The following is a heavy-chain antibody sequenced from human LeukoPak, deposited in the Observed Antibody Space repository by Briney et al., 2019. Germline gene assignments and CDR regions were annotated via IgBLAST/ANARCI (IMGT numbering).Heavy chain of an antibody. CDR1: GYTFTGYY. Sequence: SVKVSCKASGYTFTGYYMHWVRQAPGQGLEWMGRIIPILGIANYAQKFQGRVTITADKSTSTAYMELSSLRSEDTAVYYCARGSGSYPINFDYWGQGTLVTVSS. CDR2: IIPILGIA. CDR3: ARGSGSYPINFDY. J-gene: IGHJ4*02. V-gene: IGHV1-69*04. D-gene: IGHD1-26*01.